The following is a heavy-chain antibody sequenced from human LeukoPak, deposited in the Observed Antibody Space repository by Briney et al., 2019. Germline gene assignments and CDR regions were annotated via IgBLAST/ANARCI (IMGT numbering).Heavy chain of an antibody. D-gene: IGHD4-17*01. CDR1: GFTFSSYW. Sequence: PGGSLRLSCAASGFTFSSYWMSWVRQAPGKGLEWVANIKQDGSEKYYVDSVKGRFTISRDNAKNSLYLQMNSLRAEDTAVYYCARDNLYGDLHFDYWGQGTLVTVSS. V-gene: IGHV3-7*01. CDR3: ARDNLYGDLHFDY. CDR2: IKQDGSEK. J-gene: IGHJ4*02.